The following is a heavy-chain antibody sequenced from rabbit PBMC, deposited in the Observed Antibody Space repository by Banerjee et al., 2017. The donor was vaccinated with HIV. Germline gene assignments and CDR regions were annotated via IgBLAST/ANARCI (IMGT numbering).Heavy chain of an antibody. CDR2: IYTSGRGST. Sequence: EESGGDLVKPEGSLTLTCTASGFSFSSSYWICWVRQAPGKGLEWIACIYTSGRGSTYYASWAKGRFTISSTSSTTVTLQMTSLTAADTATYFCARGYDYGGRAYSFNLWGPGTLVTVS. V-gene: IGHV1S45*01. CDR1: GFSFSSSYW. CDR3: ARGYDYGGRAYSFNL. D-gene: IGHD2-1*01. J-gene: IGHJ4*01.